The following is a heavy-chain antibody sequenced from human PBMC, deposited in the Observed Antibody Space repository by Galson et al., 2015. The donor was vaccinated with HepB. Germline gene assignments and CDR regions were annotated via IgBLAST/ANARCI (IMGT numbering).Heavy chain of an antibody. Sequence: CAISGDSVSSNSAAWNWIRQSPSRGLEWLGRKYYRSKWYNEYALSVKSRITINPDTSKNQFSLQLNSVTPDDTAVYYCTRSSGVIDYWGQETLVTVSS. V-gene: IGHV6-1*01. J-gene: IGHJ4*02. CDR2: KYYRSKWYN. CDR3: TRSSGVIDY. CDR1: GDSVSSNSAA. D-gene: IGHD7-27*01.